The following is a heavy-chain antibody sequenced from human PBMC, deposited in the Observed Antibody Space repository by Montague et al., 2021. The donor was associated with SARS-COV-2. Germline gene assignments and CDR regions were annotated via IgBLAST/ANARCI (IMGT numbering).Heavy chain of an antibody. D-gene: IGHD1-26*01. Sequence: SETLSLTCTASGGSIGAYYWSWIRQPPGRGLERIGYIDNSGSTNHNPSLESRVTMSVDTSKNQFSLKLNSVTAADTAVYYCARRGGNDAFDIWGRGTMVTVSS. CDR3: ARRGGNDAFDI. V-gene: IGHV4-59*01. CDR2: IDNSGST. J-gene: IGHJ3*02. CDR1: GGSIGAYY.